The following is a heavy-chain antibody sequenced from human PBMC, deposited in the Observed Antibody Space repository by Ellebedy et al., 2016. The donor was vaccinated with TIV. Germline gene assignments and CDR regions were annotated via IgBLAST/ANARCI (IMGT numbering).Heavy chain of an antibody. CDR1: GDSVSSNSAA. Sequence: SQTLSLTCAISGDSVSSNSAAWNWIRQSPSGGLEWLGRTYYRSKWNNDYAVSVKSRITINPDTSKNQFSLQLNSVTHEDTAVYYCARGGDWFDPWGQGTLVTVSS. V-gene: IGHV6-1*01. CDR3: ARGGDWFDP. CDR2: TYYRSKWNN. J-gene: IGHJ5*02.